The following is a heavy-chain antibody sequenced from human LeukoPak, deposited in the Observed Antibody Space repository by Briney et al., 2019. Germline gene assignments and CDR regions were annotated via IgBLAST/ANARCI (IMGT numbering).Heavy chain of an antibody. CDR1: GFSFSSDT. D-gene: IGHD1-26*01. V-gene: IGHV3-21*01. CDR3: ARGVGETPPFFDY. Sequence: GGLRLSCAASGFSFSSDTINWGRRAPRERGEWGSSISSSSSYTYYADSVRGRITVSRDNAKNTLYLHMNSLRAEEPAVYYCARGVGETPPFFDYWGRGTLATVSS. J-gene: IGHJ4*02. CDR2: ISSSSSYT.